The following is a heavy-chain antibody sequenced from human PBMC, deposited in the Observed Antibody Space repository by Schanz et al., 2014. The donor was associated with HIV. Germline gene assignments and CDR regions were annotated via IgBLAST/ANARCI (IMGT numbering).Heavy chain of an antibody. D-gene: IGHD2-2*01. J-gene: IGHJ6*02. Sequence: VQLVESGGGAVQPGKSLRLSCAASGFTFNNYGMNWVRQAPGKGLEWVSSISSNSAYIYYPDSLKGRFTISRDNSKNTLYLQMNRMRTEDTAVYYCARDGAMAFSLGMDVWGQGTTVTVSS. CDR3: ARDGAMAFSLGMDV. V-gene: IGHV3-21*01. CDR1: GFTFNNYG. CDR2: ISSNSAYI.